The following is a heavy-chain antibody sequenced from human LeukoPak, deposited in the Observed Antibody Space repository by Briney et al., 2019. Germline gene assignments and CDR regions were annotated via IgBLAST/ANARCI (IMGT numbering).Heavy chain of an antibody. CDR1: GFTLYDYA. J-gene: IGHJ4*02. D-gene: IGHD2/OR15-2a*01. V-gene: IGHV3-43*01. CDR2: ISWDGAWT. CDR3: ARDRVDDYFFFDF. Sequence: GGSLRLSCAASGFTLYDYAMHWVRQAPGKGLEWVSLISWDGAWTYYTDSVKGRFTVSRDNSKNSLYLQMNSLRNEDTALYYCARDRVDDYFFFDFWGQGTLVTVSS.